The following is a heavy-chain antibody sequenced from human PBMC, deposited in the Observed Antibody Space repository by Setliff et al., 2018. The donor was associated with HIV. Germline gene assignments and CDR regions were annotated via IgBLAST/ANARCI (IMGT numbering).Heavy chain of an antibody. CDR1: GYSFTDYW. Sequence: PWESLKISCRASGYSFTDYWIGWVRQMPGKGLECMGIIYPGDSETKYSPSFQGQVTISVDKSFNTAYLQWSSLRASDTTMYYCARVSRNLYGHLDGFDIWGHGTMVTVSS. CDR2: IYPGDSET. CDR3: ARVSRNLYGHLDGFDI. D-gene: IGHD3-10*01. V-gene: IGHV5-51*01. J-gene: IGHJ3*02.